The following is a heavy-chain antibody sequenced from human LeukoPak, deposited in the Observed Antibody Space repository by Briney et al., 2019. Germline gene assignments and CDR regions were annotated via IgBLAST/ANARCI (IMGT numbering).Heavy chain of an antibody. V-gene: IGHV3-7*04. Sequence: GGSLSLSCAASGCTLSSYWMSWVRQAPGKGLEWVANIKQDGSEKYYVDSVKGRFTISRDNAKNSLYLQMNSLRAEDTAVYYCARDFDYWGQGTLVTVSS. CDR2: IKQDGSEK. CDR3: ARDFDY. CDR1: GCTLSSYW. J-gene: IGHJ4*02.